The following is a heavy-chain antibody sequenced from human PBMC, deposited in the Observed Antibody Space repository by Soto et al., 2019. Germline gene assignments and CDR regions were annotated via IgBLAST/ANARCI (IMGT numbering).Heavy chain of an antibody. CDR3: ARGGRRSPGMDV. CDR1: GGSISSGGYY. V-gene: IGHV4-31*03. J-gene: IGHJ6*02. Sequence: QVQLQESGPGLVKPSQTLSLTCTVSGGSISSGGYYWSWIRQHPGKGLEWIGYIYYSGSTYYNPSPTSRVTISVDTSKNQFSLKLSSVTAADTAVYYCARGGRRSPGMDVWGQGTTVTVSS. CDR2: IYYSGST.